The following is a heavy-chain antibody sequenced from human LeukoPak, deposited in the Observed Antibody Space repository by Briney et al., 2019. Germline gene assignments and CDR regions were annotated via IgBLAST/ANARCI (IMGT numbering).Heavy chain of an antibody. CDR2: ISSSAITI. V-gene: IGHV3-48*03. CDR1: GFSFNNYE. D-gene: IGHD3-9*01. CDR3: ARDRYNEYFHY. J-gene: IGHJ1*01. Sequence: GGYLRLSCAAFGFSFNNYEMNWLRKAPGQGLEWVSYISSSAITIYYADSVKGRFTISIDNAKYSLYLHIHRLSVKDTPVSYCARDRYNEYFHYWGQGTVVSVSS.